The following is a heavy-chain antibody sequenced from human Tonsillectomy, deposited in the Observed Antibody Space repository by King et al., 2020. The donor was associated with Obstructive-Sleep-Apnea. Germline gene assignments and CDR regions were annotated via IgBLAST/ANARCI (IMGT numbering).Heavy chain of an antibody. D-gene: IGHD6-13*01. CDR3: AAGSWYYYGMDV. J-gene: IGHJ6*02. CDR2: MNPNSGNT. CDR1: GYTFTSHD. V-gene: IGHV1-8*01. Sequence: QLVQSGAEVKKPGASVKVSCKASGYTFTSHDINWVRQATVQGLEWMGWMNPNSGNTGYAQKFQDKVTMTRDTSISTAYMELSSLRSEDTAVYYCAAGSWYYYGMDVWGQGTTVTVSS.